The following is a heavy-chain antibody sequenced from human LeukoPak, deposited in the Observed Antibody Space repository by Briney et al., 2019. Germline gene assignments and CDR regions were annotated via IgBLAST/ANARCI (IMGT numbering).Heavy chain of an antibody. J-gene: IGHJ3*02. CDR3: ARGRSSFNI. CDR2: IYNSGST. D-gene: IGHD6-19*01. V-gene: IGHV4-34*11. Sequence: SETLSLTCAVYGGSFSGYYWSWIRQPPGKGLEWIGYIYNSGSTNYNPSLKSRATISVDTSKNQLSLKLSSVTAADSAVYYCARGRSSFNIWGQGTMVTVSS. CDR1: GGSFSGYY.